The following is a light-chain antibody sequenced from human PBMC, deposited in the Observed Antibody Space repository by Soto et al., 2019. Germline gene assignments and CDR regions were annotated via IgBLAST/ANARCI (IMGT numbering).Light chain of an antibody. Sequence: DIQMTQSPSSLSASVGDRVTITCRASQTISSWLAWYQQKPGKAPKLLIYKASTLKSGVPSRFSGSRPGTEFTLTISSLQPDDFATYYCQHYNSYSEAFGQGTKVDIK. CDR2: KAS. J-gene: IGKJ1*01. V-gene: IGKV1-5*03. CDR3: QHYNSYSEA. CDR1: QTISSW.